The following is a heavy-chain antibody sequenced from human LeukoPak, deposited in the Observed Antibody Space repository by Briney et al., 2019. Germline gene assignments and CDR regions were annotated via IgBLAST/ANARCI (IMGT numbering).Heavy chain of an antibody. CDR2: ISSNGGST. V-gene: IGHV3-64D*06. J-gene: IGHJ4*02. Sequence: GGSLRLSCSASGFTFSNYALHWVRQAPGKGLGYVSAISSNGGSTYYADSVKGRFTISSDISKNTLYLQMSSLRAEDTAVYYCVGRYCSSTSCPYYFDYWGQGTLVTVSS. D-gene: IGHD2-2*01. CDR3: VGRYCSSTSCPYYFDY. CDR1: GFTFSNYA.